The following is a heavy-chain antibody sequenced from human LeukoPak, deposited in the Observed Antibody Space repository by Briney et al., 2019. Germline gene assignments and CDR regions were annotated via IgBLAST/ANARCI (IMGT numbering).Heavy chain of an antibody. D-gene: IGHD6-13*01. Sequence: SVNVSCKASGGTFSSYAISWVRQAPGQGLEWMGGIIPIFGTANYAQKFQGRVTITADESTSTAYMELSSLRSEDTAVYYCARGGSARQQLVPFDYWGQGTLVTVSS. CDR2: IIPIFGTA. V-gene: IGHV1-69*13. CDR3: ARGGSARQQLVPFDY. J-gene: IGHJ4*02. CDR1: GGTFSSYA.